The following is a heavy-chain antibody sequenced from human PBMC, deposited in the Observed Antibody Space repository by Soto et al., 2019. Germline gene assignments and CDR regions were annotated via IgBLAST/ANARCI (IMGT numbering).Heavy chain of an antibody. J-gene: IGHJ4*02. CDR2: INHSEST. CDR3: ARKTQSSSSTFDY. CDR1: GGSFSGYY. V-gene: IGHV4-34*01. D-gene: IGHD6-13*01. Sequence: SETLSLTCAVYGGSFSGYYWSWIRQPPGKGLEWNGEINHSESTNYNPSIKSRVTISVDTSKNQFSLKLSSVTAADTAVYYCARKTQSSSSTFDYWGQGTLVTVSS.